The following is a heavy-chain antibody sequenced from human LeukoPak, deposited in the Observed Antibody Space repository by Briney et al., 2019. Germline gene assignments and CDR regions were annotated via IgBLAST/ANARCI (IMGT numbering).Heavy chain of an antibody. Sequence: ASVKVSCKASGGTFSSYSITWVRQAPGQGLEWMGGIIPLFNTANYAQKFQGRVTITTDESTSTAYMELSSLRFEDTAMYYCATVDRYYYYLDVWGKGTTVTVSS. J-gene: IGHJ6*03. V-gene: IGHV1-69*05. CDR2: IIPLFNTA. CDR1: GGTFSSYS. CDR3: ATVDRYYYYLDV.